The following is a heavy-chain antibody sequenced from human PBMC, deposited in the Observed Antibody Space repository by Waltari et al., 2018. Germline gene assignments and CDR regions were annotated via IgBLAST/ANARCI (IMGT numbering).Heavy chain of an antibody. Sequence: QVQLVQSGAAVKKPGSSVKVSCKASGGTFSSYAISWVRQAPGQGLEWMGGIIPIFGTANYAQKFQGRVTITADESTSTAYMELSSLRSEDTAVYYCARFTYYYDSSGFDAFDIWGQGTMVTVSS. D-gene: IGHD3-22*01. J-gene: IGHJ3*02. CDR1: GGTFSSYA. CDR3: ARFTYYYDSSGFDAFDI. V-gene: IGHV1-69*01. CDR2: IIPIFGTA.